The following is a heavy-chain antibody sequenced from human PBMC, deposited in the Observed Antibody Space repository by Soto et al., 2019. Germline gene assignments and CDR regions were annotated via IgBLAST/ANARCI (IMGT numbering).Heavy chain of an antibody. D-gene: IGHD5-18*01. V-gene: IGHV1-8*01. J-gene: IGHJ5*02. CDR2: MNPKSGQK. CDR3: ARDIGPALDWFGP. CDR1: GYTFTSYD. Sequence: VKVSCKASGYTFTSYDINWVRQASGQGLEWLGWMNPKSGQKAYVEKFQGRVTMTANTSISTAYMELSSLRSDDTAVYYCARDIGPALDWFGPWGQGTLVTVSS.